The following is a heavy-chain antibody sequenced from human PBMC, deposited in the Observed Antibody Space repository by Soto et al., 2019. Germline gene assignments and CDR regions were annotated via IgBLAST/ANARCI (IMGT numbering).Heavy chain of an antibody. CDR2: MNPNSGNT. CDR3: ARGSTWMTTVTTYFDY. Sequence: QVQLVQSGAEVKKPGASVTVSCKASGYTFTSYDINWVRQATGQGLEWMGWMNPNSGNTGYAQKFQGRVTMTRNTSISTAYMELSSLRSEDTAVYYCARGSTWMTTVTTYFDYWGQGTLVTVSS. D-gene: IGHD4-17*01. CDR1: GYTFTSYD. J-gene: IGHJ4*02. V-gene: IGHV1-8*01.